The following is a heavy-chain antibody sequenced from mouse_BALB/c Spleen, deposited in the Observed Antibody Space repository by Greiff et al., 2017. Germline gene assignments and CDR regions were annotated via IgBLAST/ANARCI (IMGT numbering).Heavy chain of an antibody. D-gene: IGHD2-10*02. CDR2: IYPYNGGT. CDR3: AREYGNFAWFAY. J-gene: IGHJ3*01. Sequence: VQLQQSGPELVKPGASVKISCKASGYTFTDYNMHWVKQSHGKSLEWIGYIYPYNGGTGYNQKFKSKATLTVDNSSSTAYMELRSLTSEASAVYYCAREYGNFAWFAYWGQGTLVTVSA. V-gene: IGHV1S29*02. CDR1: GYTFTDYN.